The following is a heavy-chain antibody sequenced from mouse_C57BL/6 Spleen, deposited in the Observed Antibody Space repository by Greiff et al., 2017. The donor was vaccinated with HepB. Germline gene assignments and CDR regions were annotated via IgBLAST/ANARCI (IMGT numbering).Heavy chain of an antibody. CDR2: INPNNGGT. CDR1: GYTFTDYY. CDR3: ARSPYYYGSREGIFAY. V-gene: IGHV1-26*01. Sequence: EVKLQQSGPELVKPGASVKISCKASGYTFTDYYMNWVKQSHGKSLEWIGDINPNNGGTSYNQKFKGKATLTVDKSSSTAYMELRSLTSEDSAVYYCARSPYYYGSREGIFAYWGQGTLVTVSA. J-gene: IGHJ3*01. D-gene: IGHD1-1*01.